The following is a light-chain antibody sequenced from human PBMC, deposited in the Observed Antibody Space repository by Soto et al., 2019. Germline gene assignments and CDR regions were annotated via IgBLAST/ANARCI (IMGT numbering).Light chain of an antibody. V-gene: IGKV1-12*01. CDR2: AAS. J-gene: IGKJ1*01. CDR3: QQADSFPQT. Sequence: DIQMTQSPSSVSASVGDRVTITCRASQGIGTWLAWYQQKPGKGPNLLIYAASSLESGVPSRFSGSGSGTDFTLTISSLQPEDFATYYCQQADSFPQTFGQRTKVDIK. CDR1: QGIGTW.